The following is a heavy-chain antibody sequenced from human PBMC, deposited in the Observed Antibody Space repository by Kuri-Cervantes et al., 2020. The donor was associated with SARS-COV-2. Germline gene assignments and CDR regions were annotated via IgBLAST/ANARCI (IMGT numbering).Heavy chain of an antibody. D-gene: IGHD5-24*01. V-gene: IGHV4-34*01. J-gene: IGHJ4*02. Sequence: SETLSLTCAVYGESFSGYYWNWIRQPPGKGLEWIGDFNHTGSTNYNPSLKSRVTISLDTSKNQFSLELSSVTAADTAVYYCARDRAPRDWGQGTLVTVSS. CDR1: GESFSGYY. CDR2: FNHTGST. CDR3: ARDRAPRD.